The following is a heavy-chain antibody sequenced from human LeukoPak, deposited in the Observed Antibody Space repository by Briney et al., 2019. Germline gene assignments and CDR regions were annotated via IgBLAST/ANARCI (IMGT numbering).Heavy chain of an antibody. D-gene: IGHD2-8*01. CDR2: ISGGRSTI. V-gene: IGHV3-48*01. J-gene: IGHJ4*02. CDR1: GFRLSTFS. Sequence: PGVPLRLSCAASGFRLSTFSMNWLRQAPRKGLEWLSYISGGRSTIYYADSVKGRFTISRDNAKNSLYLQMNSLRVEDTAVYYCARGSGVSHFDSWGQGTLVTVSS. CDR3: ARGSGVSHFDS.